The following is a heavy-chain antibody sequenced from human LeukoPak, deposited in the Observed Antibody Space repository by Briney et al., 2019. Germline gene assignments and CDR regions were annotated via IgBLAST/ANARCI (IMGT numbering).Heavy chain of an antibody. CDR2: IKQDGSEK. Sequence: GGSLRLSCAASGFTFSSYWMTWVRQAPGKGLGWVANIKQDGSEKYYVDSVKGRFTISRDNAKNSVYLQMHSLRVEDTAVYYCARLCSIRWCLHDWFDPWGQGTLVTVSS. CDR1: GFTFSSYW. J-gene: IGHJ5*02. CDR3: ARLCSIRWCLHDWFDP. V-gene: IGHV3-7*03. D-gene: IGHD2-21*01.